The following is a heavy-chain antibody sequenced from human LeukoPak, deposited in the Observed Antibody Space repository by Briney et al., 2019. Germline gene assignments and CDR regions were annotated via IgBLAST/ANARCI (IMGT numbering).Heavy chain of an antibody. CDR3: ASSPMVYAINYYYYYYMDV. V-gene: IGHV4-59*01. Sequence: SETLSLTCTVSGGSISSYYWSWIRQPPGKGLEWIGYIYYSGSTNYNPSLRSRVTISVDTSKNQFSLKLSSVTAADTAVYYCASSPMVYAINYYYYYYMDVWGKGTTVTVSS. CDR2: IYYSGST. J-gene: IGHJ6*03. D-gene: IGHD2-8*01. CDR1: GGSISSYY.